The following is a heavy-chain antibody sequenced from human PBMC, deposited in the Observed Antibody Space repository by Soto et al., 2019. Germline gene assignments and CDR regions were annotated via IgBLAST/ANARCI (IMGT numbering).Heavy chain of an antibody. CDR2: FYYSGNT. D-gene: IGHD3-22*01. CDR1: GDSISSGSAY. J-gene: IGHJ4*02. V-gene: IGHV4-39*01. CDR3: ARSVYHYDSSGSLDY. Sequence: SETLCLTCTVSGDSISSGSAYGGWVRQPPGKGLEWIGSFYYSGNTHYNPSLKSRATISVDTSKNQFSLKLSSVTAADTAVYYCARSVYHYDSSGSLDYWGQGTLVTVS.